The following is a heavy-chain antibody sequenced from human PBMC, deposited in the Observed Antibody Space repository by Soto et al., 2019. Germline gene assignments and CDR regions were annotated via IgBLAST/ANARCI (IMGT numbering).Heavy chain of an antibody. J-gene: IGHJ4*02. Sequence: EVQLLESGGGLVQPGGSLRLSCAASGFTFSSYAMSWVRQAPGKGLEWVSAISGSGGSTYYADSVKGRFTISRDNSKNTLYLQMNSLRAEDTAVYYCAKRDGGRIVVVTYSFDYWGQGTLVTVSS. CDR3: AKRDGGRIVVVTYSFDY. CDR1: GFTFSSYA. V-gene: IGHV3-23*01. D-gene: IGHD3-22*01. CDR2: ISGSGGST.